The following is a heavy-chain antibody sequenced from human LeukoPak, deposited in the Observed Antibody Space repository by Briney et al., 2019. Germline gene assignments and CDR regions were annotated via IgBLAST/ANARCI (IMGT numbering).Heavy chain of an antibody. Sequence: GRSLRLSCAASGSTFSSYAMHWVRQAPGKGLEWVAVISYDGSNKYYADSVKGRFTISRDNSKNTLYLQMNSLGAEDTAVYYCARESGVYTAFDYWGQGTLVTVSS. D-gene: IGHD5-18*01. J-gene: IGHJ4*02. CDR2: ISYDGSNK. CDR3: ARESGVYTAFDY. CDR1: GSTFSSYA. V-gene: IGHV3-30-3*01.